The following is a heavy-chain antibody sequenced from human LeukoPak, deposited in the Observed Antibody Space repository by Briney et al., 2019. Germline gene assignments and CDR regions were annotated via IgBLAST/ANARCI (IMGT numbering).Heavy chain of an antibody. CDR3: ATVFKGSSLQDY. Sequence: GGSLRLSCAASGFSITNNWMYWVRQAPGRGLVWVSRIKNDERTAVYADSVKGRFTISRDNARNTLILQMNSLRAEDTAVYYCATVFKGSSLQDYWGQGTLVTVSS. J-gene: IGHJ4*02. CDR1: GFSITNNW. CDR2: IKNDERTA. D-gene: IGHD1-26*01. V-gene: IGHV3-74*01.